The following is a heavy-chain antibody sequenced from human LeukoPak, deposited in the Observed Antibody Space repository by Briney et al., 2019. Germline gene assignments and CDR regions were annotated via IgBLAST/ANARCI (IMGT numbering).Heavy chain of an antibody. CDR3: ARARSYYYDSSGYLNR. CDR2: INHSGST. Sequence: PSETLSLTCAVYGGSFSGYYWSWIRQPPGKGLGWIGEINHSGSTNYNPSLKSRVTISVDTSKNQFSLKLSSVTAADTAVYYCARARSYYYDSSGYLNRWGQGTLVTVSS. CDR1: GGSFSGYY. D-gene: IGHD3-22*01. J-gene: IGHJ5*02. V-gene: IGHV4-34*01.